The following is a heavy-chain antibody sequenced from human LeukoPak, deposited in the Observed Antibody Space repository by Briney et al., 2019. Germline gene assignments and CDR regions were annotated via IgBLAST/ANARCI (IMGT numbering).Heavy chain of an antibody. CDR2: IYYSGST. CDR1: GGSISSYY. D-gene: IGHD4-11*01. CDR3: ARHQAIDVTFDY. J-gene: IGHJ4*02. Sequence: SETLSLTCTVSGGSISSYYWSWIRQPPGRGLEWIGYIYYSGSTNYNPSLKSRVTISGDTSKNQFSLKLSSVTAADTAVYYCARHQAIDVTFDYWGQGTLVTVSS. V-gene: IGHV4-59*08.